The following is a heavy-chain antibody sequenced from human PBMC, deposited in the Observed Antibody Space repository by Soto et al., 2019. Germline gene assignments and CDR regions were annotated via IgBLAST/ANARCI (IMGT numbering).Heavy chain of an antibody. V-gene: IGHV3-21*01. J-gene: IGHJ5*02. Sequence: PGESLKISCAASGFTFSSYSMNWVRQAPWKGLEWVSSISSSSSYIYYADSVKGRFTISRDNAKNSLYLQMNSLRAEDTAVYYCAREELRYFDWPRGERNWFDPWGQGTLVTVSS. D-gene: IGHD3-9*01. CDR3: AREELRYFDWPRGERNWFDP. CDR1: GFTFSSYS. CDR2: ISSSSSYI.